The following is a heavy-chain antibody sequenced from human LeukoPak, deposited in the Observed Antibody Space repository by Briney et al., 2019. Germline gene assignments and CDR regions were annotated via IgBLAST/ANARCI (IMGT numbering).Heavy chain of an antibody. D-gene: IGHD3-10*01. Sequence: PGGSLRLSCAASGFTFSNAWMSWIRQAPGKGLEWVSYISSSGSTIYYADSVKGRFTISRDNAKNSLYLQMNSLRAEDTAVYYCATDKISGSGSIDYWGQGTLVTVSS. J-gene: IGHJ4*02. V-gene: IGHV3-11*04. CDR2: ISSSGSTI. CDR1: GFTFSNAW. CDR3: ATDKISGSGSIDY.